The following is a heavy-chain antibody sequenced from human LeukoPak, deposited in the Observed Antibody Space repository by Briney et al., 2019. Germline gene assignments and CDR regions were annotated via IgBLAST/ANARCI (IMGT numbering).Heavy chain of an antibody. J-gene: IGHJ3*02. CDR1: GGSISSSSYY. CDR3: ARPLRPPTITMIAVYDAFDI. V-gene: IGHV4-39*01. CDR2: IYYSGST. D-gene: IGHD3-22*01. Sequence: SETLSLTCTVSGGSISSSSYYWGWIRQPPGKGLEWIGSIYYSGSTYSNPSLKSRVTISVDTSKNQFSLKLSSVTAADTAVYYCARPLRPPTITMIAVYDAFDIWGQGTMVPVSS.